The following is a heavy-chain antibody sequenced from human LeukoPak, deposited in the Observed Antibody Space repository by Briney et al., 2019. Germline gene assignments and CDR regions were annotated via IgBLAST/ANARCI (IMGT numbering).Heavy chain of an antibody. D-gene: IGHD1-1*01. CDR3: AKETEAGITGTGYFDY. CDR1: GFTFSSYG. V-gene: IGHV3-30*02. Sequence: GGSLRPSCAASGFTFSSYGMHWVRQAPGKGLEWVAVIWYDGSNKYYADSVKGRFTISRDNSKNTVYLEMNSLRAEDTAVFYCAKETEAGITGTGYFDYWGQGTLVTVSS. J-gene: IGHJ4*02. CDR2: IWYDGSNK.